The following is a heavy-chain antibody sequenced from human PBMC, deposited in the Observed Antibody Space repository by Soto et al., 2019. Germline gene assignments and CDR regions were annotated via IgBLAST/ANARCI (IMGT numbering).Heavy chain of an antibody. CDR1: GGTFSSYT. Sequence: QVQLVQSGAEVKKPGSSVKVSCKASGGTFSSYTISWVRQAPGQGLEWMGRIIPILGIANYAQKFQGRVTITADKSTSTAYMELSSLRSEDMAMYYCARLEAFDIWGQWTMVTVSS. CDR2: IIPILGIA. J-gene: IGHJ3*02. CDR3: ARLEAFDI. V-gene: IGHV1-69*02.